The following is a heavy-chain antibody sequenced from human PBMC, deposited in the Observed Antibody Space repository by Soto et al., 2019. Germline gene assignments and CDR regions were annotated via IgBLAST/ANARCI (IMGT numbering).Heavy chain of an antibody. Sequence: GGSLRLSCVASGFTFSNYAMSWVRQAPGKGLEWVSGISASGRDTYYADSVKDRFTISRDSFKNTLYLQMNSLRAEDTGTYYCAKGKTSGWYYFDYWGQGALVTVS. V-gene: IGHV3-23*01. CDR3: AKGKTSGWYYFDY. D-gene: IGHD6-19*01. J-gene: IGHJ4*02. CDR2: ISASGRDT. CDR1: GFTFSNYA.